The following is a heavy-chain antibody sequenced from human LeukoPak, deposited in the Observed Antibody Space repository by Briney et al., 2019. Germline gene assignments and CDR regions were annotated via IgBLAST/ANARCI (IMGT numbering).Heavy chain of an antibody. V-gene: IGHV4-39*07. Sequence: SETLSLTCTVSGGSISTSNYYWGWIRQPPGKGLEWIGNIFYSGSTYYGPSLKSRVTISVDTSKNQFSLKLSSVTAADTAVYYCATLGYSYGTDYWGQGTLVTVSS. D-gene: IGHD5-18*01. CDR3: ATLGYSYGTDY. J-gene: IGHJ4*02. CDR1: GGSISTSNYY. CDR2: IFYSGST.